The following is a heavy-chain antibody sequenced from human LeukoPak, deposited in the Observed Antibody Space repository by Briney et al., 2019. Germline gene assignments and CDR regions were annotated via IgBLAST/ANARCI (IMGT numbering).Heavy chain of an antibody. J-gene: IGHJ4*02. D-gene: IGHD6-19*01. V-gene: IGHV4-59*01. Sequence: PSETLSLTCTVSGGSMNSYYWSWLRRPPGEGPEWIGYTTYSGGTNYNPSLKSRVTISVDTSKNHFSLKLSSVTAADTAVYFCARGAGWWSHWGQGTLVTVSS. CDR2: TTYSGGT. CDR1: GGSMNSYY. CDR3: ARGAGWWSH.